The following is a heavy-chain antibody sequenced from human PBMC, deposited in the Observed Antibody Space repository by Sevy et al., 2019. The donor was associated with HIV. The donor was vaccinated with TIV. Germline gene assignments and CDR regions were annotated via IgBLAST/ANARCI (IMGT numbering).Heavy chain of an antibody. V-gene: IGHV3-7*03. CDR3: ARDCSSSSCLWGMDV. Sequence: GGSLRLSCAASGFTFSTYWMSWVHQAPGKGLEWVANIKKDGSEKYYVDSVKGRFTISRDNAKNSLYLQMNSLRAEDTAVYYCARDCSSSSCLWGMDVWGQRTTVTVSS. CDR1: GFTFSTYW. CDR2: IKKDGSEK. D-gene: IGHD2-2*01. J-gene: IGHJ6*02.